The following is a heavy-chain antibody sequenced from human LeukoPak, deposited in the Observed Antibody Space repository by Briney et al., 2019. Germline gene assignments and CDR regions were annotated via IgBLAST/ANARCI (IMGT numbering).Heavy chain of an antibody. Sequence: SETLSLTCTVSGGSTSNSRDYWAWIRQPPGKGLEWIGYIYYSGSTNYNPSLKSRVTISVDTSKNQFSLKLSSVTAADTAVYYCARVEQQLASTNWFDPWGQGTLVTVSS. CDR1: GGSTSNSRDY. D-gene: IGHD6-13*01. CDR2: IYYSGST. CDR3: ARVEQQLASTNWFDP. V-gene: IGHV4-61*05. J-gene: IGHJ5*02.